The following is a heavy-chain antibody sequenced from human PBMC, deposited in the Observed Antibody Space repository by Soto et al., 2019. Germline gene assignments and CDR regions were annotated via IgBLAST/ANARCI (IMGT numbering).Heavy chain of an antibody. V-gene: IGHV3-64*01. D-gene: IGHD6-19*01. J-gene: IGHJ4*02. CDR3: AREGNSSGWKGGFGY. CDR1: GFTFSSYA. Sequence: EVQLVESGGGLVQPGGSLRLSCAASGFTFSSYAMHWVRQAPGKGPEYVSAISSNGGSTYYANSVKGRFTISRDNSKNTLDLQMGSLRAEDMGVYYCAREGNSSGWKGGFGYWGQGTLVTVSS. CDR2: ISSNGGST.